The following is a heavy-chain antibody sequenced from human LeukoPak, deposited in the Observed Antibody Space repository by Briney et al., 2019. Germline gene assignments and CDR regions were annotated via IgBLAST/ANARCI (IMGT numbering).Heavy chain of an antibody. V-gene: IGHV4-34*01. CDR1: GGSFSGYY. CDR2: INHSGST. Sequence: SETLSLTCAVYGGSFSGYYWSWIRQPPGKGLEWIGEINHSGSTNYNPSLKSRVTISVDTSKNQFSLELSSVTAADTAVYYCAGTSIAAPIYYFDYWGQGTLVTVSS. J-gene: IGHJ4*02. D-gene: IGHD6-6*01. CDR3: AGTSIAAPIYYFDY.